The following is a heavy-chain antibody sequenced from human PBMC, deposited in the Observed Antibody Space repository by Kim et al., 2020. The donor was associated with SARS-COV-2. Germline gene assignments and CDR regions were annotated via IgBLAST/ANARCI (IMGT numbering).Heavy chain of an antibody. V-gene: IGHV3-33*01. J-gene: IGHJ4*02. CDR3: ASQRTYGSSFYFDY. D-gene: IGHD3-10*01. Sequence: ADSVKGRFTISRDNSKNTLYLQMNSLRAEDTAVYYCASQRTYGSSFYFDYWGQGTLVTVSS.